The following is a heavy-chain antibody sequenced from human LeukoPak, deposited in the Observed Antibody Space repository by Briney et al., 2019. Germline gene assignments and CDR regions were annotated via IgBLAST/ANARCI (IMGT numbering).Heavy chain of an antibody. Sequence: PSETLSLTCTVSGGSIRSYYWTWIRQSPGKGLEWIGYIYYSGSTDYNPSLKSRVTMSVDTSTNQFSLNLSSVTAADTAVYYCASGLYYYESCGYPDYWGQGTLVTVSS. D-gene: IGHD3-22*01. J-gene: IGHJ4*02. CDR3: ASGLYYYESCGYPDY. CDR2: IYYSGST. V-gene: IGHV4-59*08. CDR1: GGSIRSYY.